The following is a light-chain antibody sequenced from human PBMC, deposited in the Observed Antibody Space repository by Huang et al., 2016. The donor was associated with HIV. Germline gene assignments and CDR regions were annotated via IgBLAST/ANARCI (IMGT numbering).Light chain of an antibody. V-gene: IGKV3-20*01. CDR3: QQYGSSPGT. CDR2: AAS. CDR1: HLCANNF. Sequence: EIVLTQSPGTLSLSPGERATLSCRASHLCANNFLAWYRQRPGQAPRLLIYAASTRATGIAGRFSGSGSGTDFILTINRLEPEDFAVYYCQQYGSSPGTFGQGTKVEIK. J-gene: IGKJ1*01.